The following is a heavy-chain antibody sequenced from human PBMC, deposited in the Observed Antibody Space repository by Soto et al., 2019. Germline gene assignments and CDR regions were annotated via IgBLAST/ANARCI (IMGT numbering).Heavy chain of an antibody. D-gene: IGHD6-19*01. Sequence: SETLSLTCTVSGYSISSGSYWGWIRQPPGKGPEWIASIYHGGTTFYNPSLKSRVTVSVDKSNNQSSLKLRSVTAADTAVYYCAKDHVMVVAGSTFDYWGHGNLVTV. J-gene: IGHJ4*01. CDR3: AKDHVMVVAGSTFDY. CDR1: GYSISSGSY. V-gene: IGHV4-38-2*02. CDR2: IYHGGTT.